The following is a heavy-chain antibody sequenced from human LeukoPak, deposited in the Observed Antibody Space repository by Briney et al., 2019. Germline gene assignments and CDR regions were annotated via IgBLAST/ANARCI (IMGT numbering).Heavy chain of an antibody. D-gene: IGHD6-13*01. V-gene: IGHV3-30*04. CDR3: ARGTSSSRVYYFDY. J-gene: IGHJ4*02. CDR2: ISFDGTDA. Sequence: PGGSLRLSCAASGFTFSSYAIHWVRQAPGKGLEWVAVISFDGTDAFYADSVKGRFTISRDNAKNSLYLQMNSLRAEDTAVHYCARGTSSSRVYYFDYWGQGTLVTVSS. CDR1: GFTFSSYA.